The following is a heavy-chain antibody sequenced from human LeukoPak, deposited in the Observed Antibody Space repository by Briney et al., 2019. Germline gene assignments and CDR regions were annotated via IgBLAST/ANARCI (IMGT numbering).Heavy chain of an antibody. CDR1: GFTFSNHA. D-gene: IGHD3-3*01. J-gene: IGHJ4*02. CDR3: VRNDTSGVGLDY. CDR2: ISDRGTSI. Sequence: GGALRLSCAASGFTFSNHAMTWVRQAPGKGLEWVSNISDRGTSINYAVSVKGRFSISRDNAKNTLYLQMNSLGDEDTAVYYCVRNDTSGVGLDYWGQGSLVTVSS. V-gene: IGHV3-23*01.